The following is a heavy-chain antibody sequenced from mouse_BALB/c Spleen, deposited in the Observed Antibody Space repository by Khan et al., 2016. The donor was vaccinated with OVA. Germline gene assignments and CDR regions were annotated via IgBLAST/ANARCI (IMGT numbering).Heavy chain of an antibody. Sequence: EGRLVEPGGGLVKPGGSLKLSCAASGFTFSDYYMYWVRQTPEKRLEWVATICDGGRSTYYPDSVTGRFTISRDDAKNNLYLQMSSLKSEDTAMYYCARGYYGDPFAYWGQGTLVTVSA. J-gene: IGHJ3*01. CDR2: ICDGGRST. CDR1: GFTFSDYY. V-gene: IGHV5-4*02. D-gene: IGHD2-13*01. CDR3: ARGYYGDPFAY.